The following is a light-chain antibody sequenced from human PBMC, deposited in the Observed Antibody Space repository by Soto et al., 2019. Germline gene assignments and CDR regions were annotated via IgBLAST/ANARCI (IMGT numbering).Light chain of an antibody. CDR1: QSLKHS. J-gene: IGKJ4*01. V-gene: IGKV3-11*01. Sequence: EIVLTQSPATLSLSPGERATLSCRASQSLKHSLVWYQQIRGQGPRLLIFDTSTRVNGVPARFSGSGSGTDFTLTISGLETEDFAVYYCQQRASWPLTFGGGTRVAI. CDR3: QQRASWPLT. CDR2: DTS.